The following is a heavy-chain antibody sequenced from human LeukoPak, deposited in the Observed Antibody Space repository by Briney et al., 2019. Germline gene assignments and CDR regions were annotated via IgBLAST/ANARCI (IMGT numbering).Heavy chain of an antibody. J-gene: IGHJ4*02. D-gene: IGHD3-9*01. CDR3: AKPWGYFDWLPGPDS. CDR2: INNGGTT. Sequence: GGSLRLSCAASGFTFSTYAMSWVRQAPGKGLEWVSGINNGGTTYYADSVKGRFTISRDNSRSTLFLQMNSLRAEDTAIYYCAKPWGYFDWLPGPDSWGQGTLVTVSS. V-gene: IGHV3-23*01. CDR1: GFTFSTYA.